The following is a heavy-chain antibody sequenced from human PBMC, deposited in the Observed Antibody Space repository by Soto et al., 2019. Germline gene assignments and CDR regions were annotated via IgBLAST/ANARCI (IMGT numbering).Heavy chain of an antibody. J-gene: IGHJ6*03. D-gene: IGHD6-6*01. CDR2: IIPILGIA. CDR3: AREYSSSPPYYYYYMDV. CDR1: GGTFSSYT. Sequence: SVKVSCKASGGTFSSYTISWVRQAPGQGLEWMGRIIPILGIANYAQKFQGRVTITADKSTSTAYMELSRLRSDDTAVYYCAREYSSSPPYYYYYMDVWGKGTTVIVSS. V-gene: IGHV1-69*04.